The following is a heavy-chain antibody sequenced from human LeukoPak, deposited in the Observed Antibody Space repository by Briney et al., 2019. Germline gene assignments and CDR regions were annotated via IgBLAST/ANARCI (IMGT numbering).Heavy chain of an antibody. Sequence: SQTLSLTCTVSGGSISSGSYYWSWIRQPAGKGLGWIGRIYTSGSTNYNPSLKSRVTISVDTSKNQFSLKLSSVTAADTAVYYCARLWGGYVGYWGQGTLVTVSP. V-gene: IGHV4-61*02. CDR2: IYTSGST. D-gene: IGHD5-12*01. CDR3: ARLWGGYVGY. J-gene: IGHJ4*02. CDR1: GGSISSGSYY.